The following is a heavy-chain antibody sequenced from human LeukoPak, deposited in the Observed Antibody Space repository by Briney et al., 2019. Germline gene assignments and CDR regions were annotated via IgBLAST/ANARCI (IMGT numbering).Heavy chain of an antibody. CDR2: ISGRGGTT. CDR3: AKEEKDFYDSSGYYPIDY. J-gene: IGHJ4*02. CDR1: GLTFNNYA. D-gene: IGHD3-22*01. Sequence: GSLRLSFSAAGLTFNNYAMTWVRQAPGKGLEWVPSISGRGGTTDYADSVKGRFTISRDNSQNTLYLQMNSLRAEDTAVYYCAKEEKDFYDSSGYYPIDYWGQGTLVTVSS. V-gene: IGHV3-23*01.